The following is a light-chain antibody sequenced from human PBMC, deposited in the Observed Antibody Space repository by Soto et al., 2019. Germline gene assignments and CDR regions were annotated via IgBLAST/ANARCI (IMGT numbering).Light chain of an antibody. J-gene: IGKJ3*01. Sequence: DIQLTQSPSILSASVGDRVTVTCRASQGISSSLAWHQQRPGKAPKLLIYAASTLQTGVPSRFSGSGSGTEFTLTISSLQPEDVATYYCQHLNSYPPFGPGTKVDIK. CDR3: QHLNSYPP. CDR2: AAS. V-gene: IGKV1-9*01. CDR1: QGISSS.